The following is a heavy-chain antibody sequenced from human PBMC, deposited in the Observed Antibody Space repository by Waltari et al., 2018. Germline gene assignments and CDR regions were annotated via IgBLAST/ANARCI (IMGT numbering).Heavy chain of an antibody. Sequence: QVQLVQSGAEVKKPGASVKVSCKASGYTFTSYDINWVREATGQGLEWMGWENPNSGNTDDAQRFQGRFTITRNTSISKAYMELGSRRSEDTAVYYCASAFAGTAMVTAWGQGTLVTVSS. CDR1: GYTFTSYD. CDR3: ASAFAGTAMVTA. CDR2: ENPNSGNT. D-gene: IGHD5-18*01. J-gene: IGHJ4*02. V-gene: IGHV1-8*02.